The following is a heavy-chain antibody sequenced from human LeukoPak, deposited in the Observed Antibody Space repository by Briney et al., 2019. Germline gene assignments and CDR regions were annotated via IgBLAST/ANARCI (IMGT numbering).Heavy chain of an antibody. V-gene: IGHV3-11*01. Sequence: GGSLRLSCAASGFMFSDFSMSWVRPAPGLGLALGSYISSSGSTIYYADSVKGRFTISRDNAKNSLYLQMNSLRAEDTAVYYCARDWYGSGSTTSWGQGTLVTVSS. CDR1: GFMFSDFS. J-gene: IGHJ5*02. CDR3: ARDWYGSGSTTS. CDR2: ISSSGSTI. D-gene: IGHD3-10*01.